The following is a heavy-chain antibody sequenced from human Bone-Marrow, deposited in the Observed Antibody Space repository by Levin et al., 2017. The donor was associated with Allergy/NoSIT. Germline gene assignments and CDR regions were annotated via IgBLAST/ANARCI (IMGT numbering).Heavy chain of an antibody. Sequence: SETLSLTCAVYGGSFSGYYWSWNRQPPGKGLEWIGEINHSGSTNYNPSLKSRVTISVDTSKNQFSLKLSSVTAADTAVYYCARGGITMVRGATHWGQGTLVTVSS. J-gene: IGHJ4*02. CDR2: INHSGST. V-gene: IGHV4-34*01. CDR1: GGSFSGYY. CDR3: ARGGITMVRGATH. D-gene: IGHD3-10*01.